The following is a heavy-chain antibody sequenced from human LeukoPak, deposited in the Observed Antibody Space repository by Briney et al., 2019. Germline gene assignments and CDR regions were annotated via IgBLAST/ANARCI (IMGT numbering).Heavy chain of an antibody. CDR2: IYYSGST. J-gene: IGHJ4*02. D-gene: IGHD3-16*01. CDR1: GGSISTYY. Sequence: SETLSLTCAVSGGSISTYYWSWIRQPPGKGLEWIAYIYYSGSTNYNPSLRSRVTMSVDTSTSQFSLKLSSVTAADTAVYFCARTWGGLYYFDYWGQGTLVTVSS. CDR3: ARTWGGLYYFDY. V-gene: IGHV4-59*01.